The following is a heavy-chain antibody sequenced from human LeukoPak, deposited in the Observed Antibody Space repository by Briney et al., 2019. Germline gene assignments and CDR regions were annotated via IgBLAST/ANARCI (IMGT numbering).Heavy chain of an antibody. CDR1: GFTFRDHG. D-gene: IGHD4-23*01. CDR3: ARDRSVDYFDE. V-gene: IGHV3-33*01. Sequence: GGSLTLSCAASGFTFRDHGMHWVRQAPGKGLEWVAIIWYDGSDKYYTDSAKGRFTISRDNSKSTLYLQMNSLRAEDTAVYYCARDRSVDYFDEWGLGTLVTVSS. CDR2: IWYDGSDK. J-gene: IGHJ4*02.